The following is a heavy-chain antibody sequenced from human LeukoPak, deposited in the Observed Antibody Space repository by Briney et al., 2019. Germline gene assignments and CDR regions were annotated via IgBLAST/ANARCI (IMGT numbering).Heavy chain of an antibody. D-gene: IGHD3-10*02. CDR2: IIPIFGTA. J-gene: IGHJ4*02. V-gene: IGHV1-69*06. CDR3: ARDSYDYVSFKYNFDY. Sequence: GASGKVSCKASGGTFSSYAISWVRQAPGQGLEWMGEIIPIFGTANYAQKFQGRVTITADKSTSTAYMELSSLRSEDTAVYYCARDSYDYVSFKYNFDYWGQGTLVTVSS. CDR1: GGTFSSYA.